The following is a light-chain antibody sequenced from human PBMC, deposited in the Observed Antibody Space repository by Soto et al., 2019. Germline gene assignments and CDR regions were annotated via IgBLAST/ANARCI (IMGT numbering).Light chain of an antibody. CDR3: AAWDDSLNGPV. Sequence: QSVLTQPPSASGTPGQRVTISCSGSNSNIGSYSVNWYRHLPGTAPKLLVFSDDQRPSGVPDRVSGSKSGPSASLAISGLQSEDEADYYCAAWDDSLNGPVFGGGTKLTVL. CDR2: SDD. J-gene: IGLJ2*01. CDR1: NSNIGSYS. V-gene: IGLV1-44*01.